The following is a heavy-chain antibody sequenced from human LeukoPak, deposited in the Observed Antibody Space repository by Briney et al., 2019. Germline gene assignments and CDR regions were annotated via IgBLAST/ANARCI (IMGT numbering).Heavy chain of an antibody. J-gene: IGHJ4*02. V-gene: IGHV1-69*06. CDR1: GGTFSSYA. CDR3: ARCSSYDTLTGYPKPPFDY. CDR2: IIPIFGTA. D-gene: IGHD3-9*01. Sequence: SVKVSCKASGGTFSSYAISWVRQAPGQGLEWMGGIIPIFGTANYAQKFQGRVTITADKSTSTAYMELSSLRSEDTAVYYCARCSSYDTLTGYPKPPFDYWGQGTLVTVSS.